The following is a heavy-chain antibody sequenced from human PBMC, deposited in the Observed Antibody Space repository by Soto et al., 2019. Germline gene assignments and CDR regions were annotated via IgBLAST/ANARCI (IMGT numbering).Heavy chain of an antibody. Sequence: GASVKVSCKASGYTFTGYYMHWVRQAPGQGLEWMGWINPNSGGTNYAQKFQGWVTMTRDTSISTAYMELSRLRSDDTAVYYCARGRLIEQQGVEYFQHWGRGTLVTVSS. CDR1: GYTFTGYY. CDR2: INPNSGGT. D-gene: IGHD6-13*01. CDR3: ARGRLIEQQGVEYFQH. V-gene: IGHV1-2*04. J-gene: IGHJ1*01.